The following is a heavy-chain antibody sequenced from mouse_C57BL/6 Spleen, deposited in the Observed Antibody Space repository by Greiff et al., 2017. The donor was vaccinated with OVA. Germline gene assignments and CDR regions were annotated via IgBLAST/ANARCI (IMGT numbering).Heavy chain of an antibody. D-gene: IGHD3-2*02. CDR3: ARESSGYNFDD. CDR2: IYPGDGDT. J-gene: IGHJ2*01. CDR1: GYAFSSSW. V-gene: IGHV1-82*01. Sequence: QVQLQQSGPELVKPGASVKISCKASGYAFSSSWMNWVKQRPGKGLEWIGRIYPGDGDTNYNGKFKGKATLTADKSSSTAYMQLSSLTSEDSAVYFCARESSGYNFDDWGQGTTLTVSS.